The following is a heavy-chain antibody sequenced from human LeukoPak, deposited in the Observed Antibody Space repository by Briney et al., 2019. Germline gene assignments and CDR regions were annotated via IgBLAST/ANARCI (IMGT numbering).Heavy chain of an antibody. V-gene: IGHV4-59*08. Sequence: SETLSLTCTVSGGSISSYYWSWIRQPPGKGLEWIGYIYYSGSTNYNPSLKRRVTISVDTSKNQFSLKLSSVTAADTAVYYCARHPSYYYDSSGYYWRWFDPWGQGTLVTVSS. D-gene: IGHD3-22*01. CDR3: ARHPSYYYDSSGYYWRWFDP. CDR2: IYYSGST. J-gene: IGHJ5*02. CDR1: GGSISSYY.